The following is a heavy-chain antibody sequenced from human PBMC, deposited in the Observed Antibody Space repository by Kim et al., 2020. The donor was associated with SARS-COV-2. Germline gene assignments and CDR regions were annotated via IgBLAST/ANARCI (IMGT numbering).Heavy chain of an antibody. Sequence: GGSLRLSCAASGFTFSTYAMHWVRQAPGKGLEWVARILYDGSEHYYADSVVGRVTISRDNSTNTLYLQMNNLRAEDAAVYYCSKRLKGDNGGNNGEMDSWGQGTLVTVSS. CDR3: SKRLKGDNGGNNGEMDS. J-gene: IGHJ4*02. V-gene: IGHV3-30*18. D-gene: IGHD2-8*01. CDR1: GFTFSTYA. CDR2: ILYDGSEH.